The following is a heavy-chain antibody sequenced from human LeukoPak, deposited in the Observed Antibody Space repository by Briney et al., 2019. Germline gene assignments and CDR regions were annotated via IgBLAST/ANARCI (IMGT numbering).Heavy chain of an antibody. V-gene: IGHV3-53*01. J-gene: IGHJ4*02. CDR2: IYSGGST. Sequence: GGSLRLSCAASGFTVSSNYMSWVRQAPGKGLEWVSVIYSGGSTYYADSVRGRFTISRDNSKNTLYLQMNSLGAEDTAVYYCARVSYYDSSGYYFLSYVDYWGQGTLVTVSS. CDR1: GFTVSSNY. D-gene: IGHD3-22*01. CDR3: ARVSYYDSSGYYFLSYVDY.